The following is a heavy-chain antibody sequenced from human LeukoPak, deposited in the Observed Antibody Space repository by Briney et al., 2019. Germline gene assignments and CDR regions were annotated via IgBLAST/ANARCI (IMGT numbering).Heavy chain of an antibody. D-gene: IGHD6-13*01. CDR1: GLAFITYA. J-gene: IGHJ4*02. CDR3: AGYRRYSDY. CDR2: ITSSGANT. Sequence: QPGGSLRLSCAASGLAFITYALTLVRQAPGKGLEWVSAITSSGANTYYADSVKGRFTISRDNSNNTLYLQMNGVRADETALYYCAGYRRYSDYCGQGTLVTVSS. V-gene: IGHV3-23*01.